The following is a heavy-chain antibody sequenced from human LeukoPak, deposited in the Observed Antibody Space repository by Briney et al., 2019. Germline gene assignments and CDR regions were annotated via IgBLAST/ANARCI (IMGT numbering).Heavy chain of an antibody. V-gene: IGHV4-34*10. CDR2: INGGGKT. J-gene: IGHJ5*02. Sequence: SETLSLTCAVHGGSSSVYFCSWIRQSPGKGLEWIGEINGGGKTDYNPSLKSRISMSVDTSKNQFSLRLTSVTAADTAVYFCARGTDYSRAHGFDLWGQGTLVTVSS. CDR3: ARGTDYSRAHGFDL. D-gene: IGHD6-13*01. CDR1: GGSSSVYF.